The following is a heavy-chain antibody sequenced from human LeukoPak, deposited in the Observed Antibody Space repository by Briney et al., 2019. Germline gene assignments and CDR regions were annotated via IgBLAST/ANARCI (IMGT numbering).Heavy chain of an antibody. V-gene: IGHV4-34*01. CDR3: ARGPISSYIRGAFDI. D-gene: IGHD6-13*01. J-gene: IGHJ3*02. CDR2: INHSGST. Sequence: PSETLSLTCAVYGGSLSGYYWSWIRQPPGKGLEWIGEINHSGSTNYNPSLKSRVTISVDTSKNQFSLKLSSVTAADTAVYYCARGPISSYIRGAFDIWGQGTMVTVSS. CDR1: GGSLSGYY.